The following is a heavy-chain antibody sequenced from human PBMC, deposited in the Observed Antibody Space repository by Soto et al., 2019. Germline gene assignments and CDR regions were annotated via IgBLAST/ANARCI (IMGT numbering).Heavy chain of an antibody. D-gene: IGHD2-15*01. CDR2: IGISGDT. CDR1: GFTFSKFD. CDR3: ARGQEVGAHFFDS. Sequence: GGSLRLSCEASGFTFSKFDMHWVRQPTGKGLEWVSTIGISGDTYYAVSVKGRFTISRDNAKNSLSLQMNSQRAGDTALYFCARGQEVGAHFFDSWGQGTQVTVSS. V-gene: IGHV3-13*04. J-gene: IGHJ4*02.